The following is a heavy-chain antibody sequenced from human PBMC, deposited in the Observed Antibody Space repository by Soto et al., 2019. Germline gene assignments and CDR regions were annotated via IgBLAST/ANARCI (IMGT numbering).Heavy chain of an antibody. D-gene: IGHD1-26*01. Sequence: GGSLRLSCAASGFTFSSYAMSWARQAPGKGLEWVSAISGSGGSTYYADSVKGRFTISRDNSKNTLYLQMNSLRAEDTAVYYCAKDLRGIVATAGDYWGQGTLVTVSS. J-gene: IGHJ4*02. CDR3: AKDLRGIVATAGDY. CDR2: ISGSGGST. CDR1: GFTFSSYA. V-gene: IGHV3-23*01.